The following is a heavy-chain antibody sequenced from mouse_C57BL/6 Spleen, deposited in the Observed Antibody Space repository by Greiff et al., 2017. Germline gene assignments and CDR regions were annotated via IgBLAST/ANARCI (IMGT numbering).Heavy chain of an antibody. CDR1: GFTFSSYG. CDR3: ARHETTMITTLYYYAMDY. J-gene: IGHJ4*01. V-gene: IGHV5-6*02. D-gene: IGHD2-4*01. CDR2: ISSGGSYT. Sequence: EVMLVESGGDLVKPGGSLKLSCAASGFTFSSYGMSWVRQTPDKRLEWVATISSGGSYTYYPDSVKGRFTISRDNAKNTLYLQMSSLKSEDTAMYYCARHETTMITTLYYYAMDYWGQGTSVTVSS.